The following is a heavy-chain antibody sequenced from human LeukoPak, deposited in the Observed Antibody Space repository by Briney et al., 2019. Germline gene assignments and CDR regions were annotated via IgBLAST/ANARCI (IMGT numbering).Heavy chain of an antibody. CDR2: ISGNGDNT. CDR3: AKGSYYDSSGTYYFDY. D-gene: IGHD3-22*01. Sequence: GGSLRLSCAGSGFTFSNFWMNWVRQAPGKGLEWVSAISGNGDNTYYADSVKGRFTISRDNSKNTLYLQMNSLRAEDTALYYCAKGSYYDSSGTYYFDYWGQGTLVTVSS. V-gene: IGHV3-23*01. J-gene: IGHJ4*02. CDR1: GFTFSNFW.